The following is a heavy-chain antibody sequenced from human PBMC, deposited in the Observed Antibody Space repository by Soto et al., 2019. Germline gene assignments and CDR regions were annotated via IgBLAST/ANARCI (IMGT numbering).Heavy chain of an antibody. CDR1: GGSFSGYY. Sequence: SETLSLTCAVYGGSFSGYYWSWIRQPPGKGLEWIGEINHSGSTNYNPSPKSRVTISVDTSKNQFSLKLSSVTAADTAVYYCAREVRAYGMDVWGQGTTVTVSS. D-gene: IGHD3-22*01. J-gene: IGHJ6*02. V-gene: IGHV4-34*01. CDR2: INHSGST. CDR3: AREVRAYGMDV.